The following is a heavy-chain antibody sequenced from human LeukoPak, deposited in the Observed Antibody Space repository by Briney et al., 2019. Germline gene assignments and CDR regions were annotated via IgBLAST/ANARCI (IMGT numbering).Heavy chain of an antibody. V-gene: IGHV3-23*01. D-gene: IGHD3-16*01. CDR1: GFTFSTYA. CDR3: AKSGGVRFDP. J-gene: IGHJ5*02. CDR2: FSGNGGNT. Sequence: GGSLRLSCAASGFTFSTYAMSWVRQIPGKGLEWVSAFSGNGGNTYYADSVKGRFTISRDNSKNTLYLQMNSLRAEDTAVYYCAKSGGVRFDPWGQGTLVTVSS.